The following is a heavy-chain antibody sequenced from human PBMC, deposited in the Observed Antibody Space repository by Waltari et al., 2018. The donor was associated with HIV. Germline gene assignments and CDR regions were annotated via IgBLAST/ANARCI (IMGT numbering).Heavy chain of an antibody. J-gene: IGHJ4*02. CDR3: ARHPCGGVSSEGGFDY. Sequence: QVQLQESGPGLVKPSETLSLTCTVSGGSISSYYWSWIRQPPGRGLEWIGYIYFSGTTNSTPSPTSGDTTSVDTSTSQFSLTPCSVSAADTRVYFCARHPCGGVSSEGGFDYWGQGTLVTVSS. CDR1: GGSISSYY. D-gene: IGHD2-15*01. CDR2: IYFSGTT. V-gene: IGHV4-59*08.